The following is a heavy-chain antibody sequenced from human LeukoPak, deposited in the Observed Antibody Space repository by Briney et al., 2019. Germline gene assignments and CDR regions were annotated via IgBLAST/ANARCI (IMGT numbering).Heavy chain of an antibody. Sequence: GGSLRLSCAASGFTFSSYSITWVRQAPGKGLEWVPGIRPSGGGTYYAHSVKRRFTISRDDYKNTLSLQMNSLRVEDTAVYYCAQDLAWGAFVHWGQGTLVTVSS. J-gene: IGHJ4*02. CDR2: IRPSGGGT. CDR1: GFTFSSYS. D-gene: IGHD7-27*01. V-gene: IGHV3-23*01. CDR3: AQDLAWGAFVH.